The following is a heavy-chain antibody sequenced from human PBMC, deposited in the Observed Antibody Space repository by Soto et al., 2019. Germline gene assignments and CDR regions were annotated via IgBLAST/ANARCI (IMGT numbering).Heavy chain of an antibody. Sequence: ASVKVSCKASGYTFTDYYMHWVRQAPGQGLEWMGWINPNSGGTNYAQKFQGRVTMTRDTSISTAYMELSRLRSDDTAVYYCARGGWEHTPTDAFDIWGQGTMVTVSS. J-gene: IGHJ3*02. V-gene: IGHV1-2*02. CDR1: GYTFTDYY. D-gene: IGHD1-26*01. CDR2: INPNSGGT. CDR3: ARGGWEHTPTDAFDI.